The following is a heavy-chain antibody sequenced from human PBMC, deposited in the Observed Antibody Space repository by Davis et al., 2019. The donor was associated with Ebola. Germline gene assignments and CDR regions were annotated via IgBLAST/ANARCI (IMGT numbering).Heavy chain of an antibody. J-gene: IGHJ4*02. CDR3: ARGVVTVTYFDY. CDR2: IIPIFGTA. V-gene: IGHV1-69*01. Sequence: KVSCKASGGTFSSYAISWVRQAPGQGLEWMGGIIPIFGTANYAQKFQGRVTITADESTSTAYMELSSLRSEDTAVYYCARGVVTVTYFDYWGQGTLVTVSS. CDR1: GGTFSSYA. D-gene: IGHD4-17*01.